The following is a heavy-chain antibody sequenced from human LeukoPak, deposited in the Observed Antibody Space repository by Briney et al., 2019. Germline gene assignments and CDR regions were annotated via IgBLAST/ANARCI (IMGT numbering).Heavy chain of an antibody. CDR3: AKGGPGYSSSWYRTSLDY. CDR2: ISGSGAST. V-gene: IGHV3-23*01. D-gene: IGHD6-13*01. J-gene: IGHJ4*02. Sequence: GGSLRLSCAASGFTFSSYAMSWVRQAPGKGLEWVSGISGSGASTYYAGSVKVRFTISRDNSNNTLYLQMNSLGGDDTAVYYCAKGGPGYSSSWYRTSLDYWGQGTLVTVSS. CDR1: GFTFSSYA.